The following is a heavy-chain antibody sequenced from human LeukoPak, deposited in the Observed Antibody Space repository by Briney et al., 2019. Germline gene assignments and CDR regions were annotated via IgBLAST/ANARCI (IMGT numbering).Heavy chain of an antibody. CDR2: IYSGGST. CDR3: ARDRRGMGSGSPNYYYYYMDV. D-gene: IGHD3-10*01. Sequence: QPGGSLRLSCASSGFTFSSYAMSWVRQAPGKGLEWVSVIYSGGSTYYADSVKGRFTISRDNAKNSLYLQMNSLRAEDTAVYYCARDRRGMGSGSPNYYYYYMDVWGKGTTVTVSS. CDR1: GFTFSSYA. J-gene: IGHJ6*03. V-gene: IGHV3-23*03.